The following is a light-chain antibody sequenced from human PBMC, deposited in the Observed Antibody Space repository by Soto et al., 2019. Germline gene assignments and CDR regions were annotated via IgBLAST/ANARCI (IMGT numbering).Light chain of an antibody. Sequence: QSVLTQPTSASGAPGQRVTISCPGSSSNIGSRTVNWYQHLPRTAPKLLIYENNQRPSGVPDRFSGSKSGTSASLAISGLQSEDEAHYYCAAWDDSLNVYVFGTGTKLTVL. J-gene: IGLJ1*01. CDR2: ENN. CDR1: SSNIGSRT. V-gene: IGLV1-44*01. CDR3: AAWDDSLNVYV.